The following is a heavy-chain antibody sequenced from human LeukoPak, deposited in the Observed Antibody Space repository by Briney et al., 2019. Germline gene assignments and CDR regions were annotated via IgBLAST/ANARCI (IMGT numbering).Heavy chain of an antibody. CDR1: GGSISSGGYY. V-gene: IGHV4-39*01. J-gene: IGHJ4*02. CDR3: ASHNWNYLIEGDY. Sequence: SETLSLTCTVSGGSISSGGYYWSWIRRLPGKGLEWIGYIYYSGSTYYNPSLKSRVTISVDTSKNQFSLKLSSVTAADTAVYYCASHNWNYLIEGDYWGQGTLVTVSS. D-gene: IGHD1-7*01. CDR2: IYYSGST.